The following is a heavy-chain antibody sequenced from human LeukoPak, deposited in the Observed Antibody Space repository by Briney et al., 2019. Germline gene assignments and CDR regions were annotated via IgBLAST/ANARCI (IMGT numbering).Heavy chain of an antibody. Sequence: SETLSLTCTVSGGSISSYYWSWIRQPPGKGLEWLGYIYYSGSTNYNPSLKSRVTISVDTSKNQFSLKLSSVTAADTAVYYCARGGIAVKNYYYYYMDVWGKGTTVTISS. D-gene: IGHD3-16*01. V-gene: IGHV4-59*01. CDR3: ARGGIAVKNYYYYYMDV. J-gene: IGHJ6*03. CDR1: GGSISSYY. CDR2: IYYSGST.